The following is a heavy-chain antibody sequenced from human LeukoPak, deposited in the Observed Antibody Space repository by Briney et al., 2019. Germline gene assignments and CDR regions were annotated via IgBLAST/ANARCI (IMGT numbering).Heavy chain of an antibody. CDR3: ARGRWDYYDSSGLYYFDY. D-gene: IGHD3-22*01. V-gene: IGHV3-23*01. CDR2: ISGSGDST. Sequence: PGGSLRLSCAASGFTFSSYAMSWVRQAPGKGLEWVSAISGSGDSTYYGDSVKGRFTISRDNSKNTLYLQMNSLRAEDTAVYYCARGRWDYYDSSGLYYFDYWGQGTLVTVSS. CDR1: GFTFSSYA. J-gene: IGHJ4*02.